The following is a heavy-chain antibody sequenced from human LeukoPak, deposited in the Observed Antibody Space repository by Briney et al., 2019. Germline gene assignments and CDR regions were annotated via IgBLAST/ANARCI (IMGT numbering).Heavy chain of an antibody. Sequence: PGGSLRLSCAASGFTFSSYWMSWVRQAPGKGLEWVANIKQDGSEKYYVDSVKGRFTISRDNAKNSLYLQMNSLRAEDTAVYYCARPYSSSWFFPDPYYFAYWGQGTLVTVSS. J-gene: IGHJ4*02. D-gene: IGHD6-13*01. CDR1: GFTFSSYW. CDR3: ARPYSSSWFFPDPYYFAY. V-gene: IGHV3-7*01. CDR2: IKQDGSEK.